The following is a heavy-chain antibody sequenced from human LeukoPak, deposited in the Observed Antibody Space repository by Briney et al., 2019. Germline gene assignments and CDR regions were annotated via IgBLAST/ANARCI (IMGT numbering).Heavy chain of an antibody. D-gene: IGHD1-26*01. CDR1: GGTFSGYY. V-gene: IGHV4-34*01. Sequence: SETLSLTCAVYGGTFSGYYWSWIRQPPGKRLEWVGESNDSGRTNYNPSLKSRVTISADKSKNQVSLKLTSVTAADTAVYYCARLPVIVGAALECYYYYMDVWGQGTTVTVSS. CDR3: ARLPVIVGAALECYYYYMDV. J-gene: IGHJ6*03. CDR2: SNDSGRT.